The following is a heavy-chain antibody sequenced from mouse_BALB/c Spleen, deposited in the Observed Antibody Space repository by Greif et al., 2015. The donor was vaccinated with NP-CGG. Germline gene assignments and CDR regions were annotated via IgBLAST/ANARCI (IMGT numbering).Heavy chain of an antibody. D-gene: IGHD2-1*01. CDR3: ARSFYYYYAMDY. CDR1: GYSFTSYY. CDR2: IDPFNGGT. J-gene: IGHJ4*01. Sequence: EVQLQQSGPELMKPGASVKISCKASGYSFTSYYMHWVKQSHGKSLEWIGYIDPFNGGTSYNQKFKGKATLTVDKSSSTAYMHLSSLTSEDSAVYYCARSFYYYYAMDYWGQGTSVTASS. V-gene: IGHV1-28*01.